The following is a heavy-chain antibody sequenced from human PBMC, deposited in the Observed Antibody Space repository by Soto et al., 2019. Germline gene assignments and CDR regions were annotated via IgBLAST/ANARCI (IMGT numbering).Heavy chain of an antibody. D-gene: IGHD2-21*02. J-gene: IGHJ5*02. CDR2: IWYDGNNANI. CDR1: GFTFSSYG. CDR3: ARQVYTVVTPIDL. Sequence: GGSLRLSCAASGFTFSSYGMHWVRQAPGKGLEWVAVIWYDGNNANIYYADSVRGRFTISRDNAKSSLFLQMDSLRDEDTAVYYCARQVYTVVTPIDLWGQGTLVTVSS. V-gene: IGHV3-33*01.